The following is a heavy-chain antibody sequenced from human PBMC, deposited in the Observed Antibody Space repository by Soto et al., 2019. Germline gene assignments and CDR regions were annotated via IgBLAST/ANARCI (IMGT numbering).Heavy chain of an antibody. J-gene: IGHJ5*02. Sequence: QVQLLQSGAEVKEPGASVKFSCQASGYAFSNNDISWVRQATGQGREWMGWMNPNSGNGGYAQKFQGRVTMTRDTSTSKAYMELSSLASDDTAIYYCARMATSGTLNWFDPWGQGTLVNVTS. V-gene: IGHV1-8*01. CDR1: GYAFSNND. CDR3: ARMATSGTLNWFDP. CDR2: MNPNSGNG.